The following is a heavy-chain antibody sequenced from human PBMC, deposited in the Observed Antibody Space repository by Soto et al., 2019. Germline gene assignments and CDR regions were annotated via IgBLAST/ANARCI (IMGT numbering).Heavy chain of an antibody. CDR2: INAGNGNT. CDR3: ARDNGHLERYYDSSGYYPGLTFFDY. CDR1: GYTFTSYA. V-gene: IGHV1-3*01. Sequence: GASVKVSCKASGYTFTSYAMHWVRQAPGQRLEWMGWINAGNGNTKYSQKFQGRVTITRDTSASTAYMELSSLRSEDTAVYYCARDNGHLERYYDSSGYYPGLTFFDYWGQGTLVTVSS. D-gene: IGHD3-22*01. J-gene: IGHJ4*02.